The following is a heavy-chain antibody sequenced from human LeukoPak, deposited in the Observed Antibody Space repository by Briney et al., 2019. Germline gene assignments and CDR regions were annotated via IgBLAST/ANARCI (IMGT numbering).Heavy chain of an antibody. V-gene: IGHV3-23*01. Sequence: GGSLRLSCAASGFTFSKYALTWVRQAPGQGLECVSVISGSGDYTYYADSVKGRFTISRDNSKNTLYLQMDSLRDEDMAVYYCAKNLPYLDNPAYRSWPLDFWGQGTLVTVSS. CDR1: GFTFSKYA. J-gene: IGHJ4*02. CDR3: AKNLPYLDNPAYRSWPLDF. D-gene: IGHD3-16*02. CDR2: ISGSGDYT.